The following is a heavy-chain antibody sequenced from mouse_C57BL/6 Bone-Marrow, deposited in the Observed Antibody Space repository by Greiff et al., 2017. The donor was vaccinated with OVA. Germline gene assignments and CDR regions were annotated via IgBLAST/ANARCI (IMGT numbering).Heavy chain of an antibody. J-gene: IGHJ2*01. D-gene: IGHD3-2*02. CDR2: IYYSGTI. CDR1: GISITTGNYR. Sequence: VQLQQSGPGLVKPSQTVFLTCTVTGISITTGNYRWSWIRQFPGNKLEWIGYIYYSGTITYNPSLTSRTTITRDTPKNQFVLEMNSLTAEDTATYYCALGIRSGPHFDYWGQGTTLTVSS. CDR3: ALGIRSGPHFDY. V-gene: IGHV3-5*01.